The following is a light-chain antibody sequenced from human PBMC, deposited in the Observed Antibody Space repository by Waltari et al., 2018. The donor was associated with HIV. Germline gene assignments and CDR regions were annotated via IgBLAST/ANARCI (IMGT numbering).Light chain of an antibody. CDR1: STDIGSYNY. J-gene: IGLJ2*01. Sequence: QSALTQPPSASGSPGQSVTISCTGTSTDIGSYNYVSWYQQHPGKAPKLIIYEVNKRPSGVPDPFSCSKSGDTASLTVSGLQAEDEADYYCSSYAGSNIVLFGGGTKLTVL. CDR3: SSYAGSNIVL. CDR2: EVN. V-gene: IGLV2-8*01.